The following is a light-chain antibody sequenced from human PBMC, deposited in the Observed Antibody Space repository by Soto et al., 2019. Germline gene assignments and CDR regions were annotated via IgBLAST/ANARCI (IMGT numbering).Light chain of an antibody. J-gene: IGKJ2*01. CDR2: GAS. CDR1: QSVSSSY. CDR3: QQYGSSSLYT. Sequence: EIVLTQSPGTLSLSPGERATLSCRASQSVSSSYLAWYQQKPGQAPRLLIYGASSRATGIPDRFSGRGSGTDFTLTISRLEPEDSAVYYCQQYGSSSLYTFGQGTKLEIK. V-gene: IGKV3-20*01.